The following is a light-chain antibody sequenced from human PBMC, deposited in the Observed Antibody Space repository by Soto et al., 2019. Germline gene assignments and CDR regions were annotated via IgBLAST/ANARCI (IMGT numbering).Light chain of an antibody. CDR2: TAS. J-gene: IGKJ3*01. V-gene: IGKV1-12*01. CDR3: QQANSFPFT. Sequence: QMTQSPSSVSASVGDRVTIACRPSQGINGWLAWYQQKPGKAPKLLIYTASRLQSGVPSRFSGSGSGTDFTLTISSLQPEDFATYYCQQANSFPFTFGPGTKVDIK. CDR1: QGINGW.